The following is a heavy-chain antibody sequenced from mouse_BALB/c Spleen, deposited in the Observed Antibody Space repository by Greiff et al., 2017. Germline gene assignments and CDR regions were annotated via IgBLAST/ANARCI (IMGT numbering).Heavy chain of an antibody. CDR3: ARSAGTYFDY. CDR1: GFSLSTSGMG. V-gene: IGHV8-12*01. J-gene: IGHJ2*01. CDR2: IYWDDDK. Sequence: QVQLKESGPGILQPSQTLSLTCSFSGFSLSTSGMGVSWIRQPSGKGLEWLAHIYWDDDKRYNPSLKSRLTISKDTSRNQVFLKITSVDTADTATYYCARSAGTYFDYWGQGTTLTVSS. D-gene: IGHD4-1*01.